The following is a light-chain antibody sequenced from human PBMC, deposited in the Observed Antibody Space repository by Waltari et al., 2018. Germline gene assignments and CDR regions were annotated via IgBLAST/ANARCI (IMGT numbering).Light chain of an antibody. CDR3: CSYAGSSTL. Sequence: QSALTQPASVSGSPGQSITISCTGTSSEVGSYTLFSWYQQHPGKAPKLMIYEVSKRPSGVSNRFSGSKSGNTASLTISGLQAEDEADYYCCSYAGSSTLFGGGTKLTVL. CDR2: EVS. V-gene: IGLV2-23*02. J-gene: IGLJ2*01. CDR1: SSEVGSYTL.